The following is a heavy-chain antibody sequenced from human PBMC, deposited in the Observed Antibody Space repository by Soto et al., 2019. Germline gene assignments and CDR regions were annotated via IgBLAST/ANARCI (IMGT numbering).Heavy chain of an antibody. D-gene: IGHD3-10*01. CDR1: GGSISSYF. Sequence: SETLSLTCIVSGGSISSYFWSWIRQPAGKGLEWIGRIYASGDTDYNPSLESRVTMSVDTSKNQFSLKLSSVTAADTAVYYCARERAGSYYGSGSYYARQGYYYYGMDVWGQGTTVTVSS. CDR2: IYASGDT. V-gene: IGHV4-4*07. CDR3: ARERAGSYYGSGSYYARQGYYYYGMDV. J-gene: IGHJ6*02.